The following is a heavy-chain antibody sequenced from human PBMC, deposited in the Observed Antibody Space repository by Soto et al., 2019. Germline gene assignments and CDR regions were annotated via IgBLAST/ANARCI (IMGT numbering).Heavy chain of an antibody. J-gene: IGHJ4*02. Sequence: ASVKVSCKASGYTFTSYAMHWVRQAPGQRLEWMGWINAGNGNTKYSQKFQGRVTITRDTSASTAYMELSSLRSEDTAGYYCSTLGYKTTVTTVCPFDFWGQGTLVTVSS. V-gene: IGHV1-3*01. CDR1: GYTFTSYA. D-gene: IGHD4-4*01. CDR2: INAGNGNT. CDR3: STLGYKTTVTTVCPFDF.